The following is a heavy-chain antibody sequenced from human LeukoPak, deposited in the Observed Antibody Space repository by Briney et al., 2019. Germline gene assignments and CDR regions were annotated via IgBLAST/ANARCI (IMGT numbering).Heavy chain of an antibody. V-gene: IGHV4-38-2*02. CDR1: GYSISSGYY. CDR3: ARDVAQANYDSSGYPFDY. Sequence: PSETLSLTCSVSGYSISSGYYWGWIRQPPGKGLEWIGSLDHSGSIYYNPSLKSRVIISVDTSKNQFSLKLTSVTAADTALYYCARDVAQANYDSSGYPFDYWGQGTLVTVSS. D-gene: IGHD3-22*01. J-gene: IGHJ4*02. CDR2: LDHSGSI.